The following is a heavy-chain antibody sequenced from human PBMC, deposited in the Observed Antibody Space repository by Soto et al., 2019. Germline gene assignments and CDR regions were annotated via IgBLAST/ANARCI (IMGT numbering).Heavy chain of an antibody. CDR2: IYYSGST. CDR1: GGSISSYY. D-gene: IGHD3-3*01. J-gene: IGHJ4*02. Sequence: QVQLQESGPGLVKPSETLSLTCTVSGGSISSYYWSWIRQPPGKGLEWIGYIYYSGSTNYNPSLKSRVTISVDTSKNQFSLKLSSVTAADTAVYYCARFRYYDFWSGYPGRFDYWGQGTLVTVSS. CDR3: ARFRYYDFWSGYPGRFDY. V-gene: IGHV4-59*01.